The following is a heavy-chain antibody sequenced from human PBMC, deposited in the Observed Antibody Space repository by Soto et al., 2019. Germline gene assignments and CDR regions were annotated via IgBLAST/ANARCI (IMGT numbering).Heavy chain of an antibody. J-gene: IGHJ4*02. CDR3: AAGWGGYSSSWGGPYTFDC. Sequence: ASVKVSCKASGFTFTSSAVQWVRQARGQRLEWIGWIVVGSGNTNYAQKFQERVTITRDMSTSTAYMELSSLRSEDTAVYYCAAGWGGYSSSWGGPYTFDCWGQGTLVTVSS. D-gene: IGHD6-13*01. V-gene: IGHV1-58*01. CDR1: GFTFTSSA. CDR2: IVVGSGNT.